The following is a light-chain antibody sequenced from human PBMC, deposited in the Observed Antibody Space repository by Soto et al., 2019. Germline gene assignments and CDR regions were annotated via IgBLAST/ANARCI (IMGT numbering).Light chain of an antibody. V-gene: IGKV3-20*01. Sequence: EIVLTQSPGTLSLSPGERATLSCRASQSVSSNYLAWYQQKPGQSPRLLIYGASSRATGIPDRFSGSGSGTDFTLTISRLEPEDFAVYYCQQYCNSSFTFGPGTKVDIK. CDR2: GAS. J-gene: IGKJ3*01. CDR1: QSVSSNY. CDR3: QQYCNSSFT.